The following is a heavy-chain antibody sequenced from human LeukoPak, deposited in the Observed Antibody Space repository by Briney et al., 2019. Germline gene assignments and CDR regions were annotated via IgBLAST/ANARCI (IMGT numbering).Heavy chain of an antibody. CDR2: IYTSGST. CDR1: GGSISSSSYS. Sequence: SSETLSLTCTVSGGSISSSSYSWSWIRQPAGKGLEWIGRIYTSGSTNYNPSLKSRVTMSVDTSKNQFSLKLSSVTAADTAVYYCASDVGATTWGVWDYWGQGTLVTVSS. V-gene: IGHV4-61*02. J-gene: IGHJ4*02. D-gene: IGHD1-26*01. CDR3: ASDVGATTWGVWDY.